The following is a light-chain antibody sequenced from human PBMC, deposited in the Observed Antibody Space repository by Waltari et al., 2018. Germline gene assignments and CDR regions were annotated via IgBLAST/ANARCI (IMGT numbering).Light chain of an antibody. CDR1: ESVTNDY. Sequence: EVVLTQSSGTLSLSPGEGATLSCRASESVTNDYLAWYQQKPGQAPSLLIYASSIRATGIPDRFSGSGSGTDFTLTITRLEPEDFAVYHCQQYGSLPWTFGQGTKV. CDR2: ASS. J-gene: IGKJ1*01. CDR3: QQYGSLPWT. V-gene: IGKV3-20*01.